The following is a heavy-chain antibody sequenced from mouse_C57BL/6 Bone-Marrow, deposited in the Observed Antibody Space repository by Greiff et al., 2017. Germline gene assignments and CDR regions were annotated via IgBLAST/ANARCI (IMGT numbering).Heavy chain of an antibody. CDR3: TPYGNYEGVDY. CDR1: GFNIKDDY. Sequence: VQLKESGAELVRPGASVKLSCTASGFNIKDDYMHWVKQRPEQGLEWIGWIDPENGDTEYASKFQGKATITADTSSNTAYLQLSSLTSEDTAVYYCTPYGNYEGVDYWGQGTSVTVSS. V-gene: IGHV14-4*01. J-gene: IGHJ4*01. CDR2: IDPENGDT. D-gene: IGHD2-1*01.